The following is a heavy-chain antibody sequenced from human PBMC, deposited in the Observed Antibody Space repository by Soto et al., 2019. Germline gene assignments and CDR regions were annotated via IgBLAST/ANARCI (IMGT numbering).Heavy chain of an antibody. Sequence: ASVKVSCKASGGTFSSYAISWVRQAPGQGLEWMGGIIPIFGTANYAQKFQGRVTITADKSTSTAYMELSSLRSEDTAVYYCAGTPAIRFLEWLPTYPKNWFDPWGQGTLVTVSS. CDR2: IIPIFGTA. D-gene: IGHD3-3*01. CDR3: AGTPAIRFLEWLPTYPKNWFDP. V-gene: IGHV1-69*06. J-gene: IGHJ5*02. CDR1: GGTFSSYA.